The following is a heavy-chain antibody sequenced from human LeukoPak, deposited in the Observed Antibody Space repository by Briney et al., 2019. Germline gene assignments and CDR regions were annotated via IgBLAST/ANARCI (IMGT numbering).Heavy chain of an antibody. CDR1: GYTFTSYG. D-gene: IGHD3-16*01. J-gene: IGHJ5*02. CDR2: ISAYNGNT. CDR3: ARQGDWFDP. Sequence: ASVKVSCKASGYTFTSYGISWVRQAPGQGPEWMGWISAYNGNTKYSQKFQGRVTITRDTSASTAYMELSSLRSEDTAVYYCARQGDWFDPWGQGTLVTVSS. V-gene: IGHV1-18*04.